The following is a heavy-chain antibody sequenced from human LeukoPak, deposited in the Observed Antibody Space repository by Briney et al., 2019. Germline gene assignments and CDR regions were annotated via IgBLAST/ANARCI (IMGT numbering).Heavy chain of an antibody. V-gene: IGHV3-7*05. CDR2: IKQDGSEK. CDR1: GFTFSSYA. Sequence: GGSLRLSCAAFGFTFSSYAMNWVRQAPGKGLEWVANIKQDGSEKYYVDSVKGRFSISRDNAKNSLYLQMYSLRADDTAVYYCARVRLAAEDYWGQGTLLTVSS. J-gene: IGHJ4*02. CDR3: ARVRLAAEDY. D-gene: IGHD6-13*01.